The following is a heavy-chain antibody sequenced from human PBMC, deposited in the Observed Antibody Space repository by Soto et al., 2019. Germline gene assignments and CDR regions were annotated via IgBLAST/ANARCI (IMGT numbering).Heavy chain of an antibody. J-gene: IGHJ4*02. V-gene: IGHV3-21*01. CDR3: ARERHGGEDY. CDR1: GFHFSTYN. D-gene: IGHD3-10*01. CDR2: ISTSSSYI. Sequence: GGSLRLSCAASGFHFSTYNMNWVRQAPGKGLEWVSFISTSSSYIYYADSVRGRFTISRHNAKNSLYLQMSSLRVEDTAVYYCARERHGGEDYWGQGTLVTAPQ.